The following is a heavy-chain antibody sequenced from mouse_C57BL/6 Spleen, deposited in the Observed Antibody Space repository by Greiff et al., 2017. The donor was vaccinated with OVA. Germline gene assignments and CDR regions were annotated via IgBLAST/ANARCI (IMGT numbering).Heavy chain of an antibody. J-gene: IGHJ4*01. V-gene: IGHV1-69*01. Sequence: VQLQQPGAELVMPGASVKLSCKASGYTFTSYWMHWVKQRPGQGLEWIGGIDPSDSYTNYNQKFKGKTTLTVDKSSSTAYMQLSSLTSEDSAVYYCARGAYYSIPLDYWGQGTSVTVSS. CDR1: GYTFTSYW. D-gene: IGHD2-5*01. CDR3: ARGAYYSIPLDY. CDR2: IDPSDSYT.